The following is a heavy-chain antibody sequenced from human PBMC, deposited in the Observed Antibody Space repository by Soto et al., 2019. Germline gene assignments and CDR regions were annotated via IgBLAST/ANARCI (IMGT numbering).Heavy chain of an antibody. Sequence: PSETLSLTCAVYGGSFSGYYWSWIRQPPGKGLEWIGEINHSGSTNYNPSLKSRVTISEDTSKNQFSLKLSSVTAADTAVYYCARGGGHDWNYDNCFDPWGQGTLVTVSA. J-gene: IGHJ5*02. CDR2: INHSGST. D-gene: IGHD1-7*01. V-gene: IGHV4-34*01. CDR1: GGSFSGYY. CDR3: ARGGGHDWNYDNCFDP.